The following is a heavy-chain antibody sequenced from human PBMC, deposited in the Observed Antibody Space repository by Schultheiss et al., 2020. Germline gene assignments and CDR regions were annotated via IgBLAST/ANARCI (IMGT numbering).Heavy chain of an antibody. J-gene: IGHJ4*02. CDR1: GFTFSDYY. V-gene: IGHV3-74*01. D-gene: IGHD3-3*01. Sequence: GGSLRLSCAASGFTFSDYYMSWIRQAPGKGLEWVSRINSDGSSTSYADSVKGRFTISRDNAKNTLYLQMNSLRAEDTAVYYCARVGANYDFWSGPDDWGQGTLVTVSS. CDR2: INSDGSST. CDR3: ARVGANYDFWSGPDD.